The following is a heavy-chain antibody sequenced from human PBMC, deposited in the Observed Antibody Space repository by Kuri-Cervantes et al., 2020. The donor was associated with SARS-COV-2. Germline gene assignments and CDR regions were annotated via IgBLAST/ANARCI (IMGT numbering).Heavy chain of an antibody. D-gene: IGHD6-13*01. CDR3: AKDRGYSSSWYTFVGSDY. V-gene: IGHV3-23*01. CDR2: ISGSGGST. Sequence: ETLSLTCAVYGGSFSGYYWSWIRQPPGKGLEWVSAISGSGGSTYYADSVKGRFTISRDNSKNTLYLQMNSLRAEDTAVYYCAKDRGYSSSWYTFVGSDYWGQGTLVTVSS. CDR1: GGSFSGYY. J-gene: IGHJ4*02.